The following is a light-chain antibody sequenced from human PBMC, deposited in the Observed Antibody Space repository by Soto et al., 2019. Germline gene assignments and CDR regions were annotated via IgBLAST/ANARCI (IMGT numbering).Light chain of an antibody. V-gene: IGLV2-8*01. CDR1: SSDVGGYNY. CDR3: SSYAGSNNFDV. J-gene: IGLJ1*01. CDR2: EVS. Sequence: QSVLTQPPSASGSPGQSVTISCTGTSSDVGGYNYVSWYQQHPGKAPKFMIYEVSKRPSGVPDRFSGSKSGNTASLTVSGLQAEDEADYYCSSYAGSNNFDVFGTGTKVTVL.